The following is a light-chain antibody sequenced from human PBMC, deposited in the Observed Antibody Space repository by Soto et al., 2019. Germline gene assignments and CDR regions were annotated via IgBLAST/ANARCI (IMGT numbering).Light chain of an antibody. V-gene: IGLV2-23*03. J-gene: IGLJ1*01. CDR2: EGS. CDR3: CSYAGSGTFV. Sequence: QSVLTQPASVSGSPGQSITISCTGTSSDVASYNLVSWYQQHPGKGPKLMIYEGSKRPSGVSNRFSASKSGDTASLTISGLQAEDEADYYCCSYAGSGTFVFGIGTKLTVL. CDR1: SSDVASYNL.